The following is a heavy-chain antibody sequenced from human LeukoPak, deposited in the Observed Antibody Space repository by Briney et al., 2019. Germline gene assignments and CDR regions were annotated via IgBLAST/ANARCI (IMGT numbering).Heavy chain of an antibody. J-gene: IGHJ6*03. CDR2: IKEDGSEK. D-gene: IGHD3-16*01. V-gene: IGHV3-7*01. Sequence: PTGGSLRPSCAASGFTFNNYWMGWVRQAPGKGLEWVANIKEDGSEKNYVDSVKGRFTISRDNAKNSLYLQMSSLRAADTAVYYCARVMAASVWRSYGSYYYYYYMDVWGKGTTVTVSS. CDR3: ARVMAASVWRSYGSYYYYYYMDV. CDR1: GFTFNNYW.